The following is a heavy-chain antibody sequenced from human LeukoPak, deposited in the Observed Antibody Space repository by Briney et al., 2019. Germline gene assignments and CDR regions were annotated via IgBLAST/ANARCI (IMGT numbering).Heavy chain of an antibody. D-gene: IGHD2-15*01. CDR3: ARGFGGQEVFDY. CDR1: GGSFSGYY. J-gene: IGHJ4*02. CDR2: VSHSGST. V-gene: IGHV4-34*01. Sequence: SETLSLTCAVYGGSFSGYYWSWIRQPPGKGLEWIGEVSHSGSTNYNPSLKSRVTISLDTSKNQFSLKVKSVTAADTAVYYCARGFGGQEVFDYWGRGTLVTVSS.